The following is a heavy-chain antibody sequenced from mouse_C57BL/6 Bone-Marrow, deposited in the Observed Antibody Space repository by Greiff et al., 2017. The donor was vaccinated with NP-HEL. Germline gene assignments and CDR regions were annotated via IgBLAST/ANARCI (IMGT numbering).Heavy chain of an antibody. CDR3: TRPATFAY. V-gene: IGHV1-15*01. CDR1: GYTFTDYE. J-gene: IGHJ3*01. Sequence: VKLMESGAELVRPGASVTLSCKASGYTFTDYEMHWVKQTPVHGLEWIGAIDPETGGTAYNQKFKGKAILTADKSSSTAYMELRSLTSEDSAVYYCTRPATFAYWGQGTLVTVSA. CDR2: IDPETGGT. D-gene: IGHD6-1*01.